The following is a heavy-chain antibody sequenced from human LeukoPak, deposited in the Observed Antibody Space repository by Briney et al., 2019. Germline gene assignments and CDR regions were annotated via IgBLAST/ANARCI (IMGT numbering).Heavy chain of an antibody. Sequence: SETLSPTCTVSGASISSYYWSWIRQPPGKGLEWIGYIYYSGSTNYNPSLKSRVTISVDTSKNQFSLKLSSVTAADTAVYYCARHQELGFYDAFDIWGQGTMLTVSS. J-gene: IGHJ3*02. D-gene: IGHD7-27*01. V-gene: IGHV4-59*08. CDR3: ARHQELGFYDAFDI. CDR2: IYYSGST. CDR1: GASISSYY.